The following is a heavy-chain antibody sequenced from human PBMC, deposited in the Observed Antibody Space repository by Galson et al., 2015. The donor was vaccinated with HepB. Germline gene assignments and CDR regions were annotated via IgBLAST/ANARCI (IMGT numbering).Heavy chain of an antibody. CDR3: ARSKWIEAAECSH. J-gene: IGHJ4*02. CDR2: IDSSGSTI. Sequence: SLRLSCAASGFTFSGYSMNWVRQAPGKGLEWISYIDSSGSTISYPDSVKGRFTVSRDNAENLLYLQMSSLRDEDTAVYYCARSKWIEAAECSHWGQGTLVTVSS. D-gene: IGHD6-13*01. CDR1: GFTFSGYS. V-gene: IGHV3-48*02.